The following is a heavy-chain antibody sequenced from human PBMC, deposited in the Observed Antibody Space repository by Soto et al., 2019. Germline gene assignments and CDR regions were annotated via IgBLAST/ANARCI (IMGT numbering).Heavy chain of an antibody. CDR3: ASKGGSGWYSNY. J-gene: IGHJ4*02. Sequence: EVQLVESGGGLVQPGGSLRLSCAASGFTFSSYWMSWVRQAPGKGLEWVANIKQDGSEKYYVDSVKGRFTISRDNAKNSLYVQMNSLRAEDTAVYYCASKGGSGWYSNYWGQGTLVTVSS. D-gene: IGHD6-19*01. V-gene: IGHV3-7*01. CDR2: IKQDGSEK. CDR1: GFTFSSYW.